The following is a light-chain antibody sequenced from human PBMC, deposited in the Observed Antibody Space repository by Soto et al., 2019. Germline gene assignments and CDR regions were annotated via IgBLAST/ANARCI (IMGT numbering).Light chain of an antibody. CDR3: QQYDNLPIT. Sequence: DIQMTQSPSSLSASVGDRVTITCQASQDISNYLNWYQQKPGKAPKLLIYDASNLETGVPSRFSGSGSGTDFTFNISSLQPEDIATYYCQQYDNLPITFGQGTRLAIK. J-gene: IGKJ5*01. V-gene: IGKV1-33*01. CDR2: DAS. CDR1: QDISNY.